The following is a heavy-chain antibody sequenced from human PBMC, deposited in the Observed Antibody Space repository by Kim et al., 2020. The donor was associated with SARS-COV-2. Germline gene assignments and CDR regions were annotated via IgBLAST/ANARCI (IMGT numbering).Heavy chain of an antibody. CDR2: IQYDGSKR. CDR3: TRGNWEVNWGVRFDL. CDR1: GFTFSSYG. Sequence: GGSLRLSCAASGFTFSSYGMNWVRQAPGKGLEWVAGIQYDGSKRDYVDSVKGRFSITRDNSKSTLYLEMNSLRVDDSATYYCTRGNWEVNWGVRFDLWGQEPRSPSP. V-gene: IGHV3-33*01. J-gene: IGHJ4*01. D-gene: IGHD7-27*01.